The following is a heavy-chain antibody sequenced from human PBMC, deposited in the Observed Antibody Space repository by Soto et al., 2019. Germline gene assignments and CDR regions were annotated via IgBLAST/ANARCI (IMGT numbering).Heavy chain of an antibody. D-gene: IGHD1-26*01. J-gene: IGHJ4*02. CDR2: ISSSSNYI. Sequence: EVQLVESGGGLVKPGGSLRLSCVASGFTFSSYSMNWVRQAPGKGLEWVSSISSSSNYIYYADSVKGRFTISRDNAKNSLYLQMNSLRAEDAAVYYCARDLVGVTYWGQGTLVTVSS. CDR1: GFTFSSYS. CDR3: ARDLVGVTY. V-gene: IGHV3-21*06.